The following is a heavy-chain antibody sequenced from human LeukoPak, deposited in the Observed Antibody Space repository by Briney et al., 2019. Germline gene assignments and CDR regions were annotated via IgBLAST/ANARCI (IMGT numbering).Heavy chain of an antibody. CDR2: INHSGST. Sequence: SETLSLTCAVYGGSFSGYYWSWIRQPPGKGLEWIGEINHSGSTNYNPSLKSRVTILVDTSKNQFSLKLSSVTAADTAVYYCASGGDPNCSGGSCYYLDYWGQGTLVTVSS. V-gene: IGHV4-34*01. D-gene: IGHD2-15*01. CDR3: ASGGDPNCSGGSCYYLDY. J-gene: IGHJ4*02. CDR1: GGSFSGYY.